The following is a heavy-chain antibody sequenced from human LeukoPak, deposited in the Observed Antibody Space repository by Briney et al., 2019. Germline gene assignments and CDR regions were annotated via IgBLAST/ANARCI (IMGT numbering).Heavy chain of an antibody. Sequence: GGSLRLSCAASGFTFSSYEMNWVRQAPGKGLEWVSYISSSGSTIYYTDSVKGRFTISRDNAKNPLYLQMNSLRAEDTAVYYCAELGITMIGGVWGKGTTVTISS. V-gene: IGHV3-48*03. CDR3: AELGITMIGGV. J-gene: IGHJ6*04. CDR2: ISSSGSTI. D-gene: IGHD3-10*02. CDR1: GFTFSSYE.